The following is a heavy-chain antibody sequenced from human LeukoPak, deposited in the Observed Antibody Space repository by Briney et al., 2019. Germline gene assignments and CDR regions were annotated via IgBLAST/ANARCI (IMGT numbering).Heavy chain of an antibody. J-gene: IGHJ4*02. D-gene: IGHD1-26*01. CDR1: GFTFSSYG. V-gene: IGHV3-30*02. CDR3: AKDKVSGSYYPFDY. Sequence: GGSLRLSCAASGFTFSSYGMHWVRQAPGKGLEWVAFMRYDGSNKYYADSVKGRFTISRDNSKNTLYLQMNSLRAEDTAVYYCAKDKVSGSYYPFDYWGQGTLVTVSS. CDR2: MRYDGSNK.